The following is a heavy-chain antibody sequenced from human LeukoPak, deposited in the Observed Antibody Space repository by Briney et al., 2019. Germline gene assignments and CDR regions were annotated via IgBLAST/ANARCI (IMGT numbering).Heavy chain of an antibody. CDR3: ANTHCDSSPIVWNF. CDR1: GFNFGNYG. D-gene: IGHD6-6*01. Sequence: GGSLRLSCTASGFNFGNYGMSWVRQALGKGLEWVSGLSDAGVRIFYADSVRGRFTVSRDNSKNTLYLQMDSLRAEDTAVYYCANTHCDSSPIVWNFWGQGTLVTVSS. CDR2: LSDAGVRI. J-gene: IGHJ4*02. V-gene: IGHV3-23*01.